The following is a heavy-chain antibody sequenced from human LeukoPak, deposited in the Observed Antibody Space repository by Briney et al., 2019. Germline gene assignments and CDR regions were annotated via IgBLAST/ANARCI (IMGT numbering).Heavy chain of an antibody. CDR1: GGSLNSYY. J-gene: IGHJ4*02. CDR3: ARAGYSFGLDY. CDR2: IYYSGST. D-gene: IGHD5-18*01. V-gene: IGHV4-59*01. Sequence: SETLSLTCTVSGGSLNSYYWSWIRQSPGKGLEWIGYIYYSGSTNYNPSLKSRATISADTSKNQFSLKLSSVTAADTAVYYCARAGYSFGLDYWGQGTLVTVSS.